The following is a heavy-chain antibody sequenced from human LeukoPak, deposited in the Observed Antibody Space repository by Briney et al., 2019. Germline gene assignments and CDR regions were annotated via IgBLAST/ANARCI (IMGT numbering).Heavy chain of an antibody. CDR1: GFTFDDYT. Sequence: GGSLRLSCAASGFTFDDYTMHWVRQAPGKGLQWVSLISCDGYDTYYADSVKGRFTISRDNSKNTLYLQMNSLRAEDAAVYFCAKAPVTSCRGAYCYPFDSWGQGTLVTVSS. CDR2: ISCDGYDT. V-gene: IGHV3-43*01. CDR3: AKAPVTSCRGAYCYPFDS. D-gene: IGHD2-21*01. J-gene: IGHJ4*02.